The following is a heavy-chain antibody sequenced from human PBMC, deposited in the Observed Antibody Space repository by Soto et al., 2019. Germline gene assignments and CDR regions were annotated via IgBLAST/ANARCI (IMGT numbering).Heavy chain of an antibody. Sequence: SETLSLTCAVSGGSISSGGYSWSWIRQPPGKGLEWIGYIYHSGSTYYNPSLKSRVTISVDRSKNQFSLKLSSVTAADTAVYYCARGIVGATYFDYWGQGTLVTVSS. J-gene: IGHJ4*02. V-gene: IGHV4-30-2*01. CDR3: ARGIVGATYFDY. CDR2: IYHSGST. D-gene: IGHD1-26*01. CDR1: GGSISSGGYS.